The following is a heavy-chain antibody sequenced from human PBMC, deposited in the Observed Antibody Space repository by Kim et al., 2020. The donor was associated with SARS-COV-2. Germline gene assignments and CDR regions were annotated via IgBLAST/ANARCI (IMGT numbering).Heavy chain of an antibody. CDR1: GGSISSYY. CDR3: ARHYVAAADWYFDL. D-gene: IGHD6-13*01. V-gene: IGHV4-59*08. J-gene: IGHJ2*01. CDR2: IYYSGST. Sequence: SETLSLTCTVSGGSISSYYWSWIRQPPGKGLEWIGYIYYSGSTNYNPSLKSRVTISVDTSKNQFSLKLSSVTAADTAVYYCARHYVAAADWYFDLWGRGTLVTGSS.